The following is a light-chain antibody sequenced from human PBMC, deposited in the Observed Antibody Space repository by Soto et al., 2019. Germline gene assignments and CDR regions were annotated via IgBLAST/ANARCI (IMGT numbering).Light chain of an antibody. CDR1: ESVGMW. CDR3: QEYDSYSYA. CDR2: DAT. J-gene: IGKJ2*01. Sequence: DLQMTQSPSTLSASVGDRVTITCRASESVGMWLAWYQQKPGKAPKLLIYDATTLESGVPSRFSGRSSDTEFTLTISGLQPDDFATYYCQEYDSYSYAFGQGTKVE. V-gene: IGKV1-5*01.